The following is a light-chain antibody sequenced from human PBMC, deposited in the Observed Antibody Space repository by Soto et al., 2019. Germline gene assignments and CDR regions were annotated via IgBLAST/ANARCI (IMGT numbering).Light chain of an antibody. CDR2: TVT. V-gene: IGLV2-11*01. CDR1: SSDIGGYNY. Sequence: QSALTQPRSVSGSPGQSVTISCTGTSSDIGGYNYVSWYQQHPGKAPKLMIYTVTKRPSGVPDRFSGSKSDNTASLTISGLQADDEADYYCCSFAGSSSYVSGTGTNVTVL. CDR3: CSFAGSSSYV. J-gene: IGLJ1*01.